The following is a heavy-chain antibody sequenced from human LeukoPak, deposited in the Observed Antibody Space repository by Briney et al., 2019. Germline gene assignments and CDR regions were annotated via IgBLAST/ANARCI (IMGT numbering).Heavy chain of an antibody. J-gene: IGHJ4*02. CDR1: GGSISAYS. CDR3: ARQQQLAYFDY. Sequence: SETLSLTCTVSGGSISAYSWTWIRQPPGKGLECIGYINYGGGTNYNPSLKSRVTISLDTSKIQFSLKLSSVTAADTAVYYCARQQQLAYFDYWGQGTLVTVSS. CDR2: INYGGGT. D-gene: IGHD6-13*01. V-gene: IGHV4-59*01.